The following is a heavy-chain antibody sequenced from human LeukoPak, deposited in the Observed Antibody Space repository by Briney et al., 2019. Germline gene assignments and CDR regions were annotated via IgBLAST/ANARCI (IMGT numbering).Heavy chain of an antibody. Sequence: PGRSLRLSCAASGFTFSSYGMHWVRQAPGKGLEWVAVISYDGSNKYYADSMKGRFTISRDNSKNTLYLQMNSLRAEDTAVYYCAKDRRSGSYFDYWGQGTLVTVSS. CDR3: AKDRRSGSYFDY. V-gene: IGHV3-30*18. D-gene: IGHD3-3*01. CDR1: GFTFSSYG. J-gene: IGHJ4*02. CDR2: ISYDGSNK.